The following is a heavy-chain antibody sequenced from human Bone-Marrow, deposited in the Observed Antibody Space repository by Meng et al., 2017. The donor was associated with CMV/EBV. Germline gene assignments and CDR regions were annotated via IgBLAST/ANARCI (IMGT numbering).Heavy chain of an antibody. CDR3: ARGAIVVVPAASEYYYYGMDV. J-gene: IGHJ6*01. Sequence: SETLSLTCAVYGGSFSGYYWSWIRQPPGKGLEWIGEINHSGSTNYNPSLKSRVTISVDTSKNQFSLKLSSVTAADTAVYYCARGAIVVVPAASEYYYYGMDVWGQGTTVTGSS. CDR2: INHSGST. CDR1: GGSFSGYY. V-gene: IGHV4-34*01. D-gene: IGHD2-2*01.